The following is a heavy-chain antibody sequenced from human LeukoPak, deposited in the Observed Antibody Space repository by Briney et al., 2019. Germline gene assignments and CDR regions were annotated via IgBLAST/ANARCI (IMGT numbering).Heavy chain of an antibody. Sequence: GGALRLSCAASGFTFDDYAMHWVRQAAGKGLGWVSLISGDGGSTYYADSVKGRFTISRDNSKTSLYLQMNSLRTEDTALYYCAKDTAIYRWGAFDIWGQGTMVTVSS. CDR2: ISGDGGST. CDR3: AKDTAIYRWGAFDI. D-gene: IGHD5-18*01. V-gene: IGHV3-43*02. J-gene: IGHJ3*02. CDR1: GFTFDDYA.